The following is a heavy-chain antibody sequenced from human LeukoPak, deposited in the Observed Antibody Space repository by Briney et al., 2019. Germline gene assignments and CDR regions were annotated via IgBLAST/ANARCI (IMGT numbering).Heavy chain of an antibody. Sequence: ASVKVSCKASGYTFTSYDINWVRQATGQGLEWMGWMNPNSGSAGYAQKFQGRVTITRNTSISTAYMELSGLRSGDTAVYYCARGRSTGYPYYFEYWGQGTLVTVSS. V-gene: IGHV1-8*03. CDR3: ARGRSTGYPYYFEY. J-gene: IGHJ4*02. CDR2: MNPNSGSA. D-gene: IGHD5-12*01. CDR1: GYTFTSYD.